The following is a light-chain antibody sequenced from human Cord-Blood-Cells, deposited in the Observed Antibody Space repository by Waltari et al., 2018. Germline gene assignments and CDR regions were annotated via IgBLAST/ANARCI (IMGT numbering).Light chain of an antibody. Sequence: QSALTQPRSVSGSPGQSVTISCPGTSSDVGGYHSVSWYQQHPGKAPKLMIYDVSKRPSGVPDRFSGSKSGNTASLTISGLQAEDEADYYCCSYAGSYTWVFGGGTKLTVL. V-gene: IGLV2-11*01. CDR2: DVS. CDR1: SSDVGGYHS. J-gene: IGLJ3*02. CDR3: CSYAGSYTWV.